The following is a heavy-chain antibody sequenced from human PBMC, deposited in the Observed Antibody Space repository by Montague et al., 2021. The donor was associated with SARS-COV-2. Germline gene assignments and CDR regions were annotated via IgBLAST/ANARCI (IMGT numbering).Heavy chain of an antibody. Sequence: SETLSLTCAVYGGSFSNKYWTWIRQPPGKGLEWTGEINHTGSTNXKPSLKRRVTISVDTSKNQFSLKVSSVTAADTAVYYCARGLMSGSYYLGLDYWGQGTLVTVSS. V-gene: IGHV4-34*01. CDR2: INHTGST. D-gene: IGHD1-26*01. CDR3: ARGLMSGSYYLGLDY. CDR1: GGSFSNKY. J-gene: IGHJ4*02.